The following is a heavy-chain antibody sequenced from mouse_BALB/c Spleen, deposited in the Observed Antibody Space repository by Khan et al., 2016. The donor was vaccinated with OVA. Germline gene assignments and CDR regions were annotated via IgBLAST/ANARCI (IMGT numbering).Heavy chain of an antibody. CDR3: ARGGYGNFLYFDY. CDR2: IIPGSGSP. D-gene: IGHD2-1*01. V-gene: IGHV1-54*01. J-gene: IGHJ2*01. Sequence: VQLQQSGGEVIRPGTSVKVSCKASGYAFTHYLIEWVKQRPGQGLEWIGVIIPGSGSPNYNEKFKGKAKLTADKPSSTAYMQLSSLTSDDSAVYYCARGGYGNFLYFDYWGQGTTLTVSS. CDR1: GYAFTHYL.